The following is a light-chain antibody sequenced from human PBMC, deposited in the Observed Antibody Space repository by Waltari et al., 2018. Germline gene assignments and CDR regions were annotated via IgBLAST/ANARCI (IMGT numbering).Light chain of an antibody. V-gene: IGKV3-20*01. CDR2: AAS. Sequence: EIVLTQSPDTLSLSPGERATLSCKSSQTIRSRDLAWYQQKPGQAPRLLLYAASRRAIGIPDRFSGTGSGPDFTLTISRLEPEDSAVYCCQQYRDSLWTFGQGTKVEIK. J-gene: IGKJ1*01. CDR3: QQYRDSLWT. CDR1: QTIRSRD.